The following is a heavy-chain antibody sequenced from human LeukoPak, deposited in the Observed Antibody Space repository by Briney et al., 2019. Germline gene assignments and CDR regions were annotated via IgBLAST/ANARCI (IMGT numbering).Heavy chain of an antibody. CDR2: ISWNSGSI. CDR3: ARDWSIVVVPADNWHDI. V-gene: IGHV3-9*01. Sequence: GGSLRLSCAASGFTFDDYAMHWVRQAPGKGLEWVSAISWNSGSIGYADSVKGRFTISRDNAKNSLYLQMNSLRAEDTAVYYCARDWSIVVVPADNWHDIWGQGTMVTVSS. J-gene: IGHJ3*02. CDR1: GFTFDDYA. D-gene: IGHD2-2*01.